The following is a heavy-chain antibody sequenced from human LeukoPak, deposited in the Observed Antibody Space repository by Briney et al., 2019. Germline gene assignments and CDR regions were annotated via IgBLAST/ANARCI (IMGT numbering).Heavy chain of an antibody. J-gene: IGHJ4*02. CDR1: GGSISSSNYY. Sequence: SETLSLTCTVSGGSISSSNYYWGWIRQPPGKGLEWIGTIYFSGSTNYNPSLKSRVTISVGTSKNQLSLKLNSVTPEDTAVYYCASSPRPPGGPFDYWGQGTLVTVSS. D-gene: IGHD4-23*01. CDR2: IYFSGST. CDR3: ASSPRPPGGPFDY. V-gene: IGHV4-39*01.